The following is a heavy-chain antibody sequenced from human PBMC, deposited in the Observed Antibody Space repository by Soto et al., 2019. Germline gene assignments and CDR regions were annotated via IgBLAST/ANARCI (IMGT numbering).Heavy chain of an antibody. CDR3: AAIPLTSGVVSGRFDP. V-gene: IGHV4-4*02. D-gene: IGHD3-3*01. Sequence: QVHLQESGPGLVKPSGTLALTCAVSGGSISSDKWWTWVRQPPGKGLEWIGEISHRGSTNYSPSFKSRLSLSVDTTKTQFSQRLTSVTAADTAVYYCAAIPLTSGVVSGRFDPWGQGIMVTVSS. CDR2: ISHRGST. CDR1: GGSISSDKW. J-gene: IGHJ5*02.